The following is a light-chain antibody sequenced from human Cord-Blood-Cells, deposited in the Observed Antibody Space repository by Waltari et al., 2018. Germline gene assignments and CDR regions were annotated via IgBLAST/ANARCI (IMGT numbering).Light chain of an antibody. J-gene: IGKJ2*01. CDR1: QSISSW. Sequence: DIQMTQSPSTRSASVGDRVNITCRASQSISSWLAWYQQKPGKAPKLLIYDASSLESGVPSRFSGSGSGTEFTLTISSLQPDDFATYYCQQYNSYSYTFGQGTKLEIK. V-gene: IGKV1-5*01. CDR2: DAS. CDR3: QQYNSYSYT.